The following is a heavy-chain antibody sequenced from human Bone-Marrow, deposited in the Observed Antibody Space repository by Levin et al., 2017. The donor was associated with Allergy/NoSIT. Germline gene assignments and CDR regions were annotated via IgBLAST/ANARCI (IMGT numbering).Heavy chain of an antibody. CDR3: ARELPYYYDSSGYVDDY. D-gene: IGHD3-22*01. Sequence: GGSLRLSCKASGYTFTGYYMHWVRQAPGQGLEWMGWINPNSGGTNYAQKFQGRVTMTRDTSISTAYMELSRLRSDDTAVYYCARELPYYYDSSGYVDDYWGQGTLVTVSS. CDR2: INPNSGGT. V-gene: IGHV1-2*02. CDR1: GYTFTGYY. J-gene: IGHJ4*02.